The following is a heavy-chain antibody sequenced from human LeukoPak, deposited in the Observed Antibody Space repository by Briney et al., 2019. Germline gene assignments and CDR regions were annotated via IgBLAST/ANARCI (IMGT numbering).Heavy chain of an antibody. CDR2: IFYSGIT. Sequence: SETLSLTCTVSGGSISSSYWSWIRQPPGKGLEWIGYIFYSGITNYNPSLKSRVSMSVDTSKNQFSLKLTSVTAADTAVYYCARDYRGTFDYWGQGTLVTVSS. J-gene: IGHJ4*02. D-gene: IGHD1-7*01. V-gene: IGHV4-59*01. CDR1: GGSISSSY. CDR3: ARDYRGTFDY.